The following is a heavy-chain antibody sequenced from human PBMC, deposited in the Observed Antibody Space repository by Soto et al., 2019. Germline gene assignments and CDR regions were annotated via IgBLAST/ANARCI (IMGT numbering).Heavy chain of an antibody. J-gene: IGHJ3*02. CDR2: ISGSGGST. Sequence: GGSLRLSCAASGFTFSSYAMSWVRQAPGKGLEWVSAISGSGGSTYYADSVKGRFTISRDNSKNTLYLQMNSLRAEDTAVYYCVRDRCHSNACYRTYAFDKWGQGTTVTVSS. V-gene: IGHV3-23*01. D-gene: IGHD2-15*01. CDR1: GFTFSSYA. CDR3: VRDRCHSNACYRTYAFDK.